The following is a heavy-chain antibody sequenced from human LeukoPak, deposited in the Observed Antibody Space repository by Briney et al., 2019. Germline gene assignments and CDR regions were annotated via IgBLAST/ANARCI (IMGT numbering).Heavy chain of an antibody. Sequence: SETLSLTCAVSGGSISSGGYSWSWIRRPPGKGLEWIGYIYHSGSTYYNPSLKSRVTISVDRSKNQFSLKLSSVTAADTAVYYRARSPTSLDYFDYWGQGTLVTVSS. CDR3: ARSPTSLDYFDY. CDR2: IYHSGST. V-gene: IGHV4-30-2*01. CDR1: GGSISSGGYS. D-gene: IGHD3-16*02. J-gene: IGHJ4*02.